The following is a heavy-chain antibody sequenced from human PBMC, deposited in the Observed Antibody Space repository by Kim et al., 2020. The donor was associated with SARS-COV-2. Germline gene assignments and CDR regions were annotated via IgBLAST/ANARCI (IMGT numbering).Heavy chain of an antibody. CDR1: GFTFSSYG. Sequence: GGSLRLSCAASGFTFSSYGMHWVRQAPGKGLEWVAVIWYDGSNKYYADSVKGRFTISRDNSKNTLYLQMNSLRAEDTAVYYCARGEFLDYYDSSLFDYWGQGTLVTVSS. CDR3: ARGEFLDYYDSSLFDY. CDR2: IWYDGSNK. J-gene: IGHJ4*02. D-gene: IGHD3-22*01. V-gene: IGHV3-33*01.